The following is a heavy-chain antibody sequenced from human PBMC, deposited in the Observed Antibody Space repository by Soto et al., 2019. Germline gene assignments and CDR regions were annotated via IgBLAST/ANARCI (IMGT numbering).Heavy chain of an antibody. J-gene: IGHJ6*02. CDR2: ISAYNGNT. Sequence: ASVKVSCKASGYTFTSYGISWVRQAPGQGLEWMGWISAYNGNTNYAQKLQGRVTMTTDTSTSTAYMELRSLRSDDTAVYYCARNPYYYDSSGYYYYGMDVWGQGTTVTVSS. V-gene: IGHV1-18*04. CDR3: ARNPYYYDSSGYYYYGMDV. CDR1: GYTFTSYG. D-gene: IGHD3-22*01.